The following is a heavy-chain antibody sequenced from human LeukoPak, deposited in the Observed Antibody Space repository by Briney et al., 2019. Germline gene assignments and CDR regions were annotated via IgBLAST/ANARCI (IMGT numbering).Heavy chain of an antibody. V-gene: IGHV5-51*01. Sequence: GVSLKISCKVSGYTFTHNWIGWVRQKPGRGLEWLGVIFPADSNTAYNSSFRGQVTISVDKSIDTAYLQWGSLKASDSAIYYCARHRATGTWSDFDYWGQGTVVTVSS. D-gene: IGHD1-14*01. J-gene: IGHJ4*02. CDR3: ARHRATGTWSDFDY. CDR2: IFPADSNT. CDR1: GYTFTHNW.